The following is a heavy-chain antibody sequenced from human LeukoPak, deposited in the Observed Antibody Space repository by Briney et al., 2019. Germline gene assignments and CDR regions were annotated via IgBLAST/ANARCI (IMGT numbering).Heavy chain of an antibody. J-gene: IGHJ4*02. CDR1: GDSISSGDYY. D-gene: IGHD4-17*01. CDR2: ISSSGST. Sequence: SETLSLTCTVSGDSISSGDYYWSWIRQPAGKGLEWIGRISSSGSTNYNPSLKSRVTISVDTSKNQFSLKLSSVTAADTAVYYCARGGTVTNYLYWGQGTLVTVSS. CDR3: ARGGTVTNYLY. V-gene: IGHV4-61*10.